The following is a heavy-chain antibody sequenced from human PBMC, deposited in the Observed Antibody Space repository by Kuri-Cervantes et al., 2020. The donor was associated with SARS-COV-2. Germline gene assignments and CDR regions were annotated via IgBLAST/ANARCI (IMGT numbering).Heavy chain of an antibody. J-gene: IGHJ4*02. D-gene: IGHD7-27*01. CDR1: GFTFRTYA. CDR3: ARDLRLGKSLDY. CDR2: FCGGGGST. Sequence: GGSLRLSCAASGFTFRTYAMSWVRQAPGKGLVRVSSFCGGGGSTYYADSVKGRFIISRDNSKNTLYLQMSSLRAEDTAVYYCARDLRLGKSLDYWGQGTLVTVSS. V-gene: IGHV3-23*01.